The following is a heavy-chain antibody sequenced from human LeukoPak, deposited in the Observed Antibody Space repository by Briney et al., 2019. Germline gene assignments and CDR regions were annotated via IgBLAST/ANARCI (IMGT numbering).Heavy chain of an antibody. V-gene: IGHV3-20*04. Sequence: TGGSLRLSCAASGFSFDDFGMSWVPQAPGKGLEWVSGRNGGSKGYADSVKGRFTISRDNAKNSLYLQMNSLRAEDSALYYCARAPDIVVVVANANLDYWGQGTLVTVSS. CDR3: ARAPDIVVVVANANLDY. CDR2: RNGGSK. J-gene: IGHJ4*02. CDR1: GFSFDDFG. D-gene: IGHD2-15*01.